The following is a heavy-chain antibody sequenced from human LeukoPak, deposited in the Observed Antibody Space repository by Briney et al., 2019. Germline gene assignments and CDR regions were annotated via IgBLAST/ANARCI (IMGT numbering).Heavy chain of an antibody. V-gene: IGHV1-69*13. CDR1: SDTFTSFA. CDR3: ARGAQYIVATMSLDY. Sequence: GASVKVSCKTSSDTFTSFAITWVRQAPGQGFEWMGTIIPVFGTVNYAQKFQGRVTITADESTSTAYMELSSLRSEDTAVYYCARGAQYIVATMSLDYWGQGTLVTVSS. J-gene: IGHJ4*02. CDR2: IIPVFGTV. D-gene: IGHD5-12*01.